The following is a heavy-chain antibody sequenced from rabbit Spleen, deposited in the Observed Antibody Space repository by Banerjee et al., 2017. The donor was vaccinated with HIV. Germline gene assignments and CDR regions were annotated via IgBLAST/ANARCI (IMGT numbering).Heavy chain of an antibody. CDR2: IGTGIGDT. J-gene: IGHJ4*01. CDR1: GFSFSSGYD. D-gene: IGHD7-1*01. CDR3: ARHWTL. Sequence: QSLEESGGDLVKPGASLTLTCKASGFSFSSGYDMCWVRQAPGKGLEWIACIGTGIGDTYYANWAKGRFTISKTSSTTVTLQVTSLTAADTATYFCARHWTLWGQGTLVTVS. V-gene: IGHV1S40*01.